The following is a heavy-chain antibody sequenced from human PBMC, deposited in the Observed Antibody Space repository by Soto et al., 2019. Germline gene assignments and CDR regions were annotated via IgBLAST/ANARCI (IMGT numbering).Heavy chain of an antibody. V-gene: IGHV3-30*18. CDR2: ISYDGSNK. CDR3: AKTAATYYYDSSGYSPYYFDY. J-gene: IGHJ4*02. D-gene: IGHD3-22*01. CDR1: GFTFSSYG. Sequence: QVQLVESGGGVVQPGRSLRLSCAASGFTFSSYGMHWVRQAPGKGLEWVAVISYDGSNKYYADSVKGRFTISRDNSKNTLYLQMNSLRAEDKAVYYCAKTAATYYYDSSGYSPYYFDYWGQGTLVTVSS.